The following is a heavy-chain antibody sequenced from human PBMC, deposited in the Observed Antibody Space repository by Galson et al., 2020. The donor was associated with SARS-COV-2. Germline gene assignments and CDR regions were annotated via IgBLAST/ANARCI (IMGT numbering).Heavy chain of an antibody. CDR2: ISVYNGNT. CDR3: AREGRSTVTNNWFDP. V-gene: IGHV1-18*01. CDR1: GYTFDNHA. D-gene: IGHD4-4*01. J-gene: IGHJ5*02. Sequence: ASVKVSCKASGYTFDNHAINWVRQAPGQGLEWMGWISVYNGNTNYAQKFQGRVTMTTDTSTSTAYMEMRSLRSDDTAVYFCAREGRSTVTNNWFDPWGPGTLVTVSS.